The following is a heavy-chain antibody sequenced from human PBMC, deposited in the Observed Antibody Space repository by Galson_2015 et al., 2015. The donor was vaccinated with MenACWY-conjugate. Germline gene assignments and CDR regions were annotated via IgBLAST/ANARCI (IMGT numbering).Heavy chain of an antibody. CDR2: ISAYNGNT. CDR3: ARKWLQWANNYYSHYYMDV. CDR1: GYTFPSYG. V-gene: IGHV1-18*01. Sequence: QSGAEVIKPGASVQVSCKASGYTFPSYGIGWVRQAPGEGLEWMGWISAYNGNTNYAQKFQGRVTLTTDKSTSTAYMELRSLRSDDTAVYYCARKWLQWANNYYSHYYMDVWGKGTTVTVSS. D-gene: IGHD5-24*01. J-gene: IGHJ6*03.